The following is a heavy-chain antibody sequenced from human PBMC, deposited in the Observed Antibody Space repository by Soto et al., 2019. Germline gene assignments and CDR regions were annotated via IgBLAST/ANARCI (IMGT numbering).Heavy chain of an antibody. CDR1: GFTFSSYW. Sequence: PGGSLRLSCAASGFTFSSYWMHWVRQAPGKGLVWVSRINSDGSSTSYADSVKGRFTISRDNAKNTLYLQMNSLRAEDTAVYYCASLPRGTYYYYGMDVWGQGTTVTVSS. J-gene: IGHJ6*02. CDR3: ASLPRGTYYYYGMDV. CDR2: INSDGSST. D-gene: IGHD1-1*01. V-gene: IGHV3-74*01.